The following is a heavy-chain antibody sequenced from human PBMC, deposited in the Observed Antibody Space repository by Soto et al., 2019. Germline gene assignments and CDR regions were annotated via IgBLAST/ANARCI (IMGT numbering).Heavy chain of an antibody. CDR2: INACNGNT. J-gene: IGHJ6*03. Sequence: ASVKVSCKASRYTFTSYAMHCVHQAPGQRLEWMGWINACNGNTKYSQKFQGRVTITRDTSASTAYMELSSLRSEDMAVYYCARGFWLHGPAANYYYYYMDVWGKGTTVTVSS. CDR3: ARGFWLHGPAANYYYYYMDV. D-gene: IGHD2-2*01. V-gene: IGHV1-3*01. CDR1: RYTFTSYA.